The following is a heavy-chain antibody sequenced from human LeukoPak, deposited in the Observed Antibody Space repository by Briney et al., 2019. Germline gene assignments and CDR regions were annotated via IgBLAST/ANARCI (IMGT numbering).Heavy chain of an antibody. D-gene: IGHD4-11*01. Sequence: GGSLRLSCVASGFTFSSYWMHWVRQDPRKGLVWVSHIRNDGSMTFYADSVKGRFTISRDNAKNTLYLQMNSLRVEDTAVYYCARDDYTRYWGQGTLVTVSS. J-gene: IGHJ4*02. CDR2: IRNDGSMT. V-gene: IGHV3-74*01. CDR1: GFTFSSYW. CDR3: ARDDYTRY.